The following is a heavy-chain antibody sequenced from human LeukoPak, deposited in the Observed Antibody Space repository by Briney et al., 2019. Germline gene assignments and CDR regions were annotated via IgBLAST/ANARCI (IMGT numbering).Heavy chain of an antibody. Sequence: GASVKVSCKASGYTFTGYYMHWVRQASGQGLEWMGWINPNSGGTNYAQKFQGRVTMTRDTSISTAYMELSRLRSDDTAVYYCARDSYVDYDFWSGYYLLPTWTSHWGQGTMVTVSS. CDR1: GYTFTGYY. CDR3: ARDSYVDYDFWSGYYLLPTWTSH. J-gene: IGHJ3*01. V-gene: IGHV1-2*02. CDR2: INPNSGGT. D-gene: IGHD3-3*01.